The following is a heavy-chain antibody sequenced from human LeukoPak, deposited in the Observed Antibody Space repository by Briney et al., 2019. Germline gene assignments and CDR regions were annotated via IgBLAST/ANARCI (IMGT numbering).Heavy chain of an antibody. D-gene: IGHD6-19*01. Sequence: SETLSLTCTVSGGSISSYYWSWIRQPPGKGLEWIGYIYYSGSTNYNPSLKSQVTISVDTSKNQFSLKLSSVTAADTAVYYCAVDSSGWYARYFDLWGRGTLVTVSS. CDR1: GGSISSYY. CDR2: IYYSGST. CDR3: AVDSSGWYARYFDL. V-gene: IGHV4-59*01. J-gene: IGHJ2*01.